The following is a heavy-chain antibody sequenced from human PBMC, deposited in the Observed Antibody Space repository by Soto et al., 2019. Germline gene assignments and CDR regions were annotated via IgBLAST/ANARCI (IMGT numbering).Heavy chain of an antibody. Sequence: PSETLSLTCAVSGGSISSTNWWSWVRQVPGKGLEWIGEIYHSGGASYNPSLKSRVTISVDTSKNQFSLKLSSVTAADTAVYYCSRSGRFLEWLLNYYYYYGMDVWGQGTTVTVSS. CDR1: GGSISSTNW. CDR3: SRSGRFLEWLLNYYYYYGMDV. J-gene: IGHJ6*02. CDR2: IYHSGGA. V-gene: IGHV4-4*02. D-gene: IGHD3-3*01.